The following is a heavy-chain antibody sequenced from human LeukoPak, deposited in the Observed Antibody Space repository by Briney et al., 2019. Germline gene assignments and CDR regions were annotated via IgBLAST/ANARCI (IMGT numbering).Heavy chain of an antibody. V-gene: IGHV3-74*01. Sequence: PGGSLRLSCVASGFTFRDYWMHWVRQAPGKGLAWVSRINGDESSTDYADSVKGRFTVSRDNAKNSLYLQMNSLRAEDTAVYYCARLVRGAFDIWGQGTMVTVSS. D-gene: IGHD6-13*01. J-gene: IGHJ3*02. CDR1: GFTFRDYW. CDR2: INGDESST. CDR3: ARLVRGAFDI.